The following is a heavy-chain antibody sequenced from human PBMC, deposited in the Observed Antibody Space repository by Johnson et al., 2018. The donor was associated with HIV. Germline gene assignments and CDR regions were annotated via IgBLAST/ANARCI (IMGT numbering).Heavy chain of an antibody. CDR1: GFTFSSYG. CDR3: AKDISGYGDSVDDAFDI. Sequence: VQLVESGGGVVQPGGSLRLSCAASGFTFSSYGMHWVRQDPGKGLEWVAFRRYDGSNKYYADSVKGRFTISRDNAKNSLYLQMNSLRGEDTAFYYCAKDISGYGDSVDDAFDIWGQGTMVTVSS. D-gene: IGHD4-17*01. CDR2: RRYDGSNK. J-gene: IGHJ3*02. V-gene: IGHV3-30*02.